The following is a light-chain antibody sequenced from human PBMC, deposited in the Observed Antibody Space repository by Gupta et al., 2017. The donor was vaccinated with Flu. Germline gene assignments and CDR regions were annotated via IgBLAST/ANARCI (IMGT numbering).Light chain of an antibody. CDR3: SSYTDTNTLVV. J-gene: IGLJ2*01. V-gene: IGLV2-14*01. CDR1: SSDIGGYNY. CDR2: EVT. Sequence: ITITCTATSSDIGGYNYVSWYQQHPGTAPKLLIFEVTNRPSPVSARFSGSKSGATASLTISGLQAEDEADYYCSSYTDTNTLVVFGGGTKLTVL.